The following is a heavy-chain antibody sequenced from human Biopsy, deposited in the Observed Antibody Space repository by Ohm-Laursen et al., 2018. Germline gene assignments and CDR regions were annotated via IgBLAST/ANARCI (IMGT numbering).Heavy chain of an antibody. CDR2: FSHTGTT. CDR3: ARGPYGDSAGAFDV. J-gene: IGHJ3*01. D-gene: IGHD4/OR15-4a*01. CDR1: GGSFSGYD. Sequence: SQTLSLTCAVDGGSFSGYDWTWIRQPPGKGLEWVGEFSHTGTTIYNPSLKSRLTISVDKSKNHFSLRLTSVTAADTATYFCARGPYGDSAGAFDVWGQGTVVTVSS. V-gene: IGHV4-34*01.